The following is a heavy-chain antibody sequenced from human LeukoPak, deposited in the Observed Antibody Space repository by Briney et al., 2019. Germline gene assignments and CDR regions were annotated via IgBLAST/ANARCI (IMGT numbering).Heavy chain of an antibody. CDR1: GGSISTGDYY. Sequence: SETLSLTCTVSGGSISTGDYYWSWIRQPPGKGLEYIGYIYYSGSTYYNPSLKSRVTISVDTSKNQFSLKLSSVTAADTAVYYCARPHSGSYMYYFDYWGQGTLVTVSS. V-gene: IGHV4-30-4*01. D-gene: IGHD1-26*01. CDR2: IYYSGST. J-gene: IGHJ4*02. CDR3: ARPHSGSYMYYFDY.